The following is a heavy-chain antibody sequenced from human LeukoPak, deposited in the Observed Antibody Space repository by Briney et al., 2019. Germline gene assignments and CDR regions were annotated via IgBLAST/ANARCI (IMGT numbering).Heavy chain of an antibody. J-gene: IGHJ4*02. CDR1: GFTFSSYG. Sequence: HSGGSLRLSCAASGFTFSSYGMHWVRQAPGKGLEWVAFIRYDGSNKYYADSVKGRFTISRDNSKNTLYLQMNSLRAEDTGVYYCARDRLEAVTDDDYFDYWGQGTLVTVSS. D-gene: IGHD2-21*02. CDR3: ARDRLEAVTDDDYFDY. V-gene: IGHV3-30*02. CDR2: IRYDGSNK.